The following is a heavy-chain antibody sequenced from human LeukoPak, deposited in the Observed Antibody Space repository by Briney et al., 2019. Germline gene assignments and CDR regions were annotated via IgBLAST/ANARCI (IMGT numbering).Heavy chain of an antibody. Sequence: GGSLRLSCAASGFTFSNAWMTWVRQAPGKGLEWVSSIRSNGDTTYNADSVKGRFTISRDNSKNTLYLQMNSLRVEDTAIYYCAKGQELDDGVFDSWGQGTLVTVSS. J-gene: IGHJ4*02. CDR1: GFTFSNAW. CDR3: AKGQELDDGVFDS. D-gene: IGHD1-1*01. V-gene: IGHV3-23*01. CDR2: IRSNGDTT.